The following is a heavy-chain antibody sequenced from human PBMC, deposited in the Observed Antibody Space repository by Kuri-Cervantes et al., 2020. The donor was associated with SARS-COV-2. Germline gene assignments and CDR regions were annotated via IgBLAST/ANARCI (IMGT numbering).Heavy chain of an antibody. CDR3: ASMVRGNYGMDV. Sequence: GGSLRLSFSASGFTFSSYALHWVRQAPGEGLEYVSAISSNGGSTYYADSVKGRFTISRDNSKNTLYLQMNSLRAEDTAVYYCASMVRGNYGMDVWGQGTTVTVSS. V-gene: IGHV3-64*04. D-gene: IGHD3-10*01. J-gene: IGHJ6*02. CDR2: ISSNGGST. CDR1: GFTFSSYA.